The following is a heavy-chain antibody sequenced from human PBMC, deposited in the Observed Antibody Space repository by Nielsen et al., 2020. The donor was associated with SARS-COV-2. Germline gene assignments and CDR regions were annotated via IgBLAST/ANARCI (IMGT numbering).Heavy chain of an antibody. V-gene: IGHV3-30-3*01. CDR1: GFTFSSYA. CDR2: ISYDGSNK. D-gene: IGHD6-19*01. CDR3: ARSQWLVFDY. J-gene: IGHJ4*02. Sequence: GESLKISCAASGFTFSSYAMHWVRQAPGKGLEWVAVISYDGSNKYYADSVKGRFTISRDNSKNTLYLQMNSLRAEDTAVYYCARSQWLVFDYWGQGTLVTVSS.